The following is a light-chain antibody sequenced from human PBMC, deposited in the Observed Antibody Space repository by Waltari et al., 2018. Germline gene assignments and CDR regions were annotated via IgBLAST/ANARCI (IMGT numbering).Light chain of an antibody. J-gene: IGLJ3*02. Sequence: QSALTQSASVSGSPGQSITISCTGTSSDVGSYNLVSWYQQHPGKAPKLMIYEGSKWPSGVSNRFSGSKSGNTASLTISGLQAEDEADYYCCSYAGSSTWVFGGGTKLTVL. CDR3: CSYAGSSTWV. CDR1: SSDVGSYNL. CDR2: EGS. V-gene: IGLV2-23*01.